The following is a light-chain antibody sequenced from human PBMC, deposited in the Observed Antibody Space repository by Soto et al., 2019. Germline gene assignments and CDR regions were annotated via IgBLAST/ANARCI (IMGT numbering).Light chain of an antibody. CDR2: VAS. CDR3: QQYNDWPPLT. J-gene: IGKJ4*01. CDR1: QSIINN. V-gene: IGKV3-15*01. Sequence: IVMTQSPDTLSVSPGERATLSCRASQSIINNLAWYQQKPGQAPRLLIYVASIRATGFPARFSGSGSGTEFTLTISSLQSEDFEVYYCQQYNDWPPLTFGGGTKVEIK.